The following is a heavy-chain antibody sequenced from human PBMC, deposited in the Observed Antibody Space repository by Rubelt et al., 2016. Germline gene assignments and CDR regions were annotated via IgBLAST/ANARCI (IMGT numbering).Heavy chain of an antibody. CDR2: IYPGDSDT. Sequence: EVQLVQSGAEVKKPGESLKISCKGSGYSFTTYWIGWVRQMPGKGLECMGIIYPGDSDTRYSPPFQGQVTISAGKSISTAYLQWSSLKASDTAMYYCARHAGDGGNSEDWFDPWGQGTLVTVSS. CDR3: ARHAGDGGNSEDWFDP. V-gene: IGHV5-51*01. CDR1: GYSFTTYW. J-gene: IGHJ5*02. D-gene: IGHD4-23*01.